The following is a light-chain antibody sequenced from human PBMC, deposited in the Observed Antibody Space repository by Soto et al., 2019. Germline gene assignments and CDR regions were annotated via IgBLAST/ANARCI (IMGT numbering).Light chain of an antibody. J-gene: IGLJ2*01. V-gene: IGLV4-69*01. Sequence: QPVLTQSPSASASLGASVKLTCTLSSGHSSYAIAWHQQQPEKGPRYLMKLNSDGSHSKGDGIPDRFSGSSSGAERYLTISSLQSEDEADYYCQTWGTGRVFGGWTKLTVL. CDR3: QTWGTGRV. CDR2: LNSDGSH. CDR1: SGHSSYA.